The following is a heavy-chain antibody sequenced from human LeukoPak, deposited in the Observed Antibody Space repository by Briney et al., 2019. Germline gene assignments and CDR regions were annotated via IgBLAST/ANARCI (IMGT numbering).Heavy chain of an antibody. J-gene: IGHJ5*02. CDR3: ARDHEGYSSVHNQNWFDP. V-gene: IGHV4-30-4*08. CDR2: IYYSGST. Sequence: PSETLSLTCTLSGGSISSGDYYWSWIRQPPGKGLEWIGYIYYSGSTYYNPSLKSRVTISVDTSKNQFSLKLSSVTAADTAVYYCARDHEGYSSVHNQNWFDPWGQGTLVTVSS. CDR1: GGSISSGDYY. D-gene: IGHD6-25*01.